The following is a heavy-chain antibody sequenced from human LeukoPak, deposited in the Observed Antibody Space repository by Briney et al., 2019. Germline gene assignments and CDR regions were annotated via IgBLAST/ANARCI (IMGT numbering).Heavy chain of an antibody. CDR3: ARMLIAARPGGGY. CDR1: GGSISSYY. D-gene: IGHD6-6*01. J-gene: IGHJ4*02. CDR2: IYYSGST. V-gene: IGHV4-59*01. Sequence: SETLSLTCTVSGGSISSYYWSWIRQPPGKGLEWIGYIYYSGSTNYNPSLKSRVTISVDTSKNQFSLKLSSVTAADTAVYYCARMLIAARPGGGYWGQGTLVTVSS.